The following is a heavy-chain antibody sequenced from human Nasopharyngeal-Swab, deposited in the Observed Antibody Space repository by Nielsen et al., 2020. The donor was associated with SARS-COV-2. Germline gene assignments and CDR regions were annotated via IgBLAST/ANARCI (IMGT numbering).Heavy chain of an antibody. CDR1: GFTFSSYS. J-gene: IGHJ4*02. CDR3: AKFREGR. CDR2: LSAPGNP. Sequence: GESLKISCAASGFTFSSYSMSWVRQVPGKGLEWVSALSAPGNPYYADSVKGRFTISRDSSQNTLYLQMNSLRADDTAVYYCAKFREGRWGQGTLVTVSS. V-gene: IGHV3-23*01.